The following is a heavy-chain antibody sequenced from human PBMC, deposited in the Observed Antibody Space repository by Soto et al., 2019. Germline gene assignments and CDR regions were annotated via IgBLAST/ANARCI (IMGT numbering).Heavy chain of an antibody. V-gene: IGHV3-23*01. Sequence: GGSLRLSCAASGFTFSSYAMSWVRQAPGKGLEWVSAISGSGGSTYYADSVKGRFTISRDNSKNTLYLQMNSLRAEDTAVYYCAKAGVRDDSSDYYYGMDVWGQGTTVTVSS. CDR2: ISGSGGST. D-gene: IGHD6-19*01. J-gene: IGHJ6*02. CDR3: AKAGVRDDSSDYYYGMDV. CDR1: GFTFSSYA.